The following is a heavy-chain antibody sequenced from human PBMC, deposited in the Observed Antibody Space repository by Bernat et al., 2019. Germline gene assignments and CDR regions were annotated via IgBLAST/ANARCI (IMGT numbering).Heavy chain of an antibody. J-gene: IGHJ4*02. CDR1: GGTFSSKV. D-gene: IGHD2-8*01. Sequence: QVQRVQFGAEVKKPGSSVKVSCKASGGTFSSKVISWVRKALGKGFGWMGGIIPIFGTANYAQKFQGRVTITADESTSTAYMELSSLRSEDTAVYYCASFDDPDCTNGVCSDYWGQGTLVTVSS. CDR3: ASFDDPDCTNGVCSDY. CDR2: IIPIFGTA. V-gene: IGHV1-69*01.